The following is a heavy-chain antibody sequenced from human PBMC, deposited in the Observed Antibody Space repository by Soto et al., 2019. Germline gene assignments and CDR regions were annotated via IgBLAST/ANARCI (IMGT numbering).Heavy chain of an antibody. CDR3: ARRLATTVSALGY. V-gene: IGHV3-30-3*01. CDR1: GLTFTSSS. J-gene: IGHJ4*02. CDR2: ISENGDRQ. D-gene: IGHD4-17*01. Sequence: SCTASGLTFTSSSFHWVRQAPGKGLEWVAVISENGDRQYSTESVRGRFLISRDSSKNTVYLQMNSLRPEDTGVYFCARRLATTVSALGYWGQGALVTVSS.